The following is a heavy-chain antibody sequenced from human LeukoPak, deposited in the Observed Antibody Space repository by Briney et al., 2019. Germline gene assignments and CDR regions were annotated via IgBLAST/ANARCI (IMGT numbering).Heavy chain of an antibody. D-gene: IGHD6-6*01. Sequence: SQTLSLTCAISGDSVSSNSAAWNWIRQSPSRGPEWLGRTYYRSKWYNDYAVSVKSRITINPDTSKNQFSLQLNSVTPEDTAVYYCARDHPPDSSAYYYYGMDVWGQGTTVTVSS. CDR2: TYYRSKWYN. J-gene: IGHJ6*02. CDR1: GDSVSSNSAA. V-gene: IGHV6-1*01. CDR3: ARDHPPDSSAYYYYGMDV.